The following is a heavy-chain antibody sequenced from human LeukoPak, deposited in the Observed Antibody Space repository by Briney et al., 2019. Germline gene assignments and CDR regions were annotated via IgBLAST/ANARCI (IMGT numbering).Heavy chain of an antibody. J-gene: IGHJ4*02. CDR2: IYHSGST. V-gene: IGHV4-39*07. CDR3: ARSSYGLDY. Sequence: SETLSLTCTVSGGSTSSSNHYWGWIRQPPGKGLEWIGEIYHSGSTNYNPSLKSRVTISVDKSKNQFSLKLSSVTAADTAVYYCARSSYGLDYWGQGTLVTVSS. D-gene: IGHD5-18*01. CDR1: GGSTSSSNHY.